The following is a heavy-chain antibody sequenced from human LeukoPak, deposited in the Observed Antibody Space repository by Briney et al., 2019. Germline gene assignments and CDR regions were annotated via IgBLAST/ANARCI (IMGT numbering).Heavy chain of an antibody. CDR2: IVVGSGDT. CDR1: GFTFSSST. D-gene: IGHD3-3*01. CDR3: AARPGDYITFDI. J-gene: IGHJ3*02. Sequence: SVKVSCKTSGFTFSSSTVQWVRQARGQGLEWIGWIVVGSGDTNYAQKFQERVTITRDMSTNTAYMDLSSLRSEDTALYYCAARPGDYITFDIWGQGTMVTVSS. V-gene: IGHV1-58*01.